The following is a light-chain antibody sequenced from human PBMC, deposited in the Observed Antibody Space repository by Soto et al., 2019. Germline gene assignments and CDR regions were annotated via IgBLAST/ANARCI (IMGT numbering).Light chain of an antibody. CDR1: SSDVGDYNS. V-gene: IGLV2-11*01. J-gene: IGLJ2*01. CDR3: SSYAGTYHHVL. Sequence: QSALTQPRSVSGPPGQSVTISCTGTSSDVGDYNSVSWYQQQPDKAPKLIIYDVNKRPSGVPDRFSGSKSGNTASLTISGPQAEDEADYHCSSYAGTYHHVLFGGGTKLTVL. CDR2: DVN.